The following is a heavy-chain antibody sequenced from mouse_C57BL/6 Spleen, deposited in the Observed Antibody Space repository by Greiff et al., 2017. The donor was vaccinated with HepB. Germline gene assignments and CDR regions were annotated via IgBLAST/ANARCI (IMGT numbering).Heavy chain of an antibody. CDR2: IDPSDSET. CDR3: ARSGDYHWYFDV. V-gene: IGHV1-52*01. Sequence: QVQLKQSGAELVRPGSSVKLSCKASGYTFTSYWMHWVKQRPIQGLEWIGNIDPSDSETHYNQKFKDKATLTVDKSSSTAYMQLSSLTSADSAVYYCARSGDYHWYFDVWGTGTTVTVSS. CDR1: GYTFTSYW. J-gene: IGHJ1*03. D-gene: IGHD2-4*01.